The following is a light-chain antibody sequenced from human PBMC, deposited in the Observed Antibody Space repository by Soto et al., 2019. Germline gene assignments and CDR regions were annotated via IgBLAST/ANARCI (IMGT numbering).Light chain of an antibody. CDR2: SAS. J-gene: IGKJ3*01. V-gene: IGKV1D-8*01. CDR1: QDIKDY. Sequence: VISMTQSPSLLSASTGDRVTISCRMSQDIKDYLAWYQQRPGKAPAHLIYSASTLQNGVPSRFSGSCSGTDFTLTISRLQSEDFATYYCQQYYSFPFTFGPGTKVDV. CDR3: QQYYSFPFT.